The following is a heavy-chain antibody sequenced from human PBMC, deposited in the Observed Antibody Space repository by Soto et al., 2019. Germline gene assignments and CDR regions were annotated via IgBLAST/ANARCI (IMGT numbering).Heavy chain of an antibody. CDR1: GFSFSSYA. D-gene: IGHD1-26*01. J-gene: IGHJ4*02. CDR2: ISYDGSNK. Sequence: GGSLRLSCAASGFSFSSYAMHWFRQAPGKGLEWVAVISYDGSNKYYADSVRGRFTISRDNSKNTLYLQMNSLKTEDTAVYYCTITDRDWELRGLFDFSSQGTLDIGSS. V-gene: IGHV3-30-3*01. CDR3: TITDRDWELRGLFDF.